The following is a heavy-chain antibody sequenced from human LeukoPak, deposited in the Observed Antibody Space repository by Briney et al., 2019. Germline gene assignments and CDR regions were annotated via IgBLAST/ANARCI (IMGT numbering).Heavy chain of an antibody. CDR1: GFTFSSYS. CDR3: ARDLLGYNYYYMDV. Sequence: GGSLRLSCAASGFTFSSYSMNWVRQAPGKGLDWVSSISSSDSYIYYADSVKGRFTISRDNAKNSLFLQMNSLRAEDTAVYYCARDLLGYNYYYMDVWGKGTTVTVSS. V-gene: IGHV3-21*01. D-gene: IGHD3-16*02. CDR2: ISSSDSYI. J-gene: IGHJ6*03.